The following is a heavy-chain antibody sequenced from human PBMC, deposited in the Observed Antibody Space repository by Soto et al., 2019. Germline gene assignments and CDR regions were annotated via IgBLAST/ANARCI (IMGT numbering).Heavy chain of an antibody. V-gene: IGHV1-8*01. J-gene: IGHJ5*02. Sequence: ASVKVSCKASGYTFTSYDINWVRQATGQGLEWMGWMNPNSGNTGYAQKFQGRVTMTRNTSISTAYMELSSLRSEDTAVYYCASRRGYSYGLNWFDPWGQGTLVTVS. CDR2: MNPNSGNT. CDR3: ASRRGYSYGLNWFDP. D-gene: IGHD5-18*01. CDR1: GYTFTSYD.